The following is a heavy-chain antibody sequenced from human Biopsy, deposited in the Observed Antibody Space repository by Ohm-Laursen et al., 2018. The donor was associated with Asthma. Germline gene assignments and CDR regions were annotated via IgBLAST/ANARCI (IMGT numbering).Heavy chain of an antibody. CDR3: ARMITIFGVVSRGMDV. CDR1: GGSISSSS. D-gene: IGHD3-3*01. CDR2: ISSSSSTI. J-gene: IGHJ6*02. Sequence: LSLTCAVSGGSISSSSYYWGWIRQPPGKGLEWVSYISSSSSTIYYADSVKGRFTISRDNAKNSLYLQMNSLRDEDTAVYYCARMITIFGVVSRGMDVWGQGTTVTVSS. V-gene: IGHV3-48*02.